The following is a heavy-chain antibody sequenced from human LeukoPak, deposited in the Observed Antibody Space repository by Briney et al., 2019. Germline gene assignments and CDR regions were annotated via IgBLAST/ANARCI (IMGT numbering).Heavy chain of an antibody. V-gene: IGHV3-23*01. D-gene: IGHD6-19*01. CDR1: GFTFSSYA. Sequence: PGGSLGLSCAASGFTFSSYAMSWVRQAPGKGLEWVSAISGSGGSTYYADSVKGRFTISRDNSKNTLYLQMNSLRAEDTAVYYCAKARGWDIYGMDVWGQGTTVTVSS. J-gene: IGHJ6*02. CDR3: AKARGWDIYGMDV. CDR2: ISGSGGST.